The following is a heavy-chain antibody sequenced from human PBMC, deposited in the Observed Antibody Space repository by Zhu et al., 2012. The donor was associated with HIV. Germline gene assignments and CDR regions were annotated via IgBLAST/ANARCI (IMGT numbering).Heavy chain of an antibody. CDR1: GGSISSHY. J-gene: IGHJ5*02. V-gene: IGHV4-59*11. CDR3: ARDGETSGDFDP. CDR2: IYYSGST. Sequence: QVQLQESGPGLVKPSETLSLTCTVSGGSISSHYWSWIRQPPGKGLEWIGYIYYSGSTNYNPSLKSRVTISVDTSKNQFSLKLSSVTAADTAVYYCARDGETSGDFDPWGQGTLVTVSS. D-gene: IGHD3-10*01.